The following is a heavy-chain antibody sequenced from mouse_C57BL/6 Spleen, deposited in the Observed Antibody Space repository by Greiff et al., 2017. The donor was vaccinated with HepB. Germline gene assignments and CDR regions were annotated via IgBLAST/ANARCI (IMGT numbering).Heavy chain of an antibody. CDR2: IDPNSGGT. CDR1: GYTFTSYW. J-gene: IGHJ3*01. Sequence: LQPGAELVKPGASVKLSCKASGYTFTSYWMHWVKQRPGRGLEWIGRIDPNSGGTKYNEKFKSKATLTVDKPSSTAYMQLSSLTSEDSAVYYCARTYYDSTTVWFAYWGQGTLVTVSA. CDR3: ARTYYDSTTVWFAY. V-gene: IGHV1-72*01. D-gene: IGHD2-4*01.